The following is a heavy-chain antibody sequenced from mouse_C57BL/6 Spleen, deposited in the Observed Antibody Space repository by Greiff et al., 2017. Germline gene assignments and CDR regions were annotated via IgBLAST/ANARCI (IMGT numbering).Heavy chain of an antibody. CDR1: GYAFSSSW. Sequence: QVQLQQSGPELVKPGASVKISCKASGYAFSSSWMNWVKQRPGKGLEWIGRIYPGDGDTNYNGKFKGKATLTADKSSSTAYMQLSSLTSEDSAVYFCARSLDGYWYFDVWGTGTTVTVSS. CDR2: IYPGDGDT. J-gene: IGHJ1*03. D-gene: IGHD2-3*01. V-gene: IGHV1-82*01. CDR3: ARSLDGYWYFDV.